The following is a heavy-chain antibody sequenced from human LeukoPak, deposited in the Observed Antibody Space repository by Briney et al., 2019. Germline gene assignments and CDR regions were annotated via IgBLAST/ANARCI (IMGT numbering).Heavy chain of an antibody. J-gene: IGHJ6*03. CDR3: ARDGPGYTSSSTDYMDV. CDR1: GYSFTHYY. CDR2: INPGTGRT. D-gene: IGHD6-13*01. Sequence: ASVKVSCKASGYSFTHYYIHWVRQAPGQGLEWMGIINPGTGRTSYAQSFQGRVTMTSDTSTSTVYIELTSLRSEDTAVYYCARDGPGYTSSSTDYMDVWGEGTMVTVSS. V-gene: IGHV1-46*01.